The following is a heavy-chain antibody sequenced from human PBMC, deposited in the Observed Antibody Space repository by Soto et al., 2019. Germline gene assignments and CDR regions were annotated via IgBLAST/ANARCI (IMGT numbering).Heavy chain of an antibody. J-gene: IGHJ2*01. V-gene: IGHV1-18*01. D-gene: IGHD5-18*01. CDR2: ISAYNGNT. CDR1: GYTFTSYG. Sequence: ASVKVSCKASGYTFTSYGISWVRQAPGQGLEWMGWISAYNGNTNYAQKLQGRVTMTTDTSTSTAYMELRSLRSDDTAVYYCARSQLYTAMGFLPYWYFDLWGRGTLVTVSS. CDR3: ARSQLYTAMGFLPYWYFDL.